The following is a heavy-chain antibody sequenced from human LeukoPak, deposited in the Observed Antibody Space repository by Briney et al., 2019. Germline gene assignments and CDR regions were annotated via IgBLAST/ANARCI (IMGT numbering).Heavy chain of an antibody. CDR3: ARVVRSRSYLYPDWFDP. CDR1: GYSISSGYY. D-gene: IGHD3-10*01. J-gene: IGHJ5*02. CDR2: IYPRGST. V-gene: IGHV4-38-2*02. Sequence: ASETLSLTCTVSGYSISSGYYWGWIRQPPGKGLEWIGSIYPRGSTYYNPSLKSRVTTSVDTSKNKFSLELSSVTAADTAVYYCARVVRSRSYLYPDWFDPWGQGTLVTVSS.